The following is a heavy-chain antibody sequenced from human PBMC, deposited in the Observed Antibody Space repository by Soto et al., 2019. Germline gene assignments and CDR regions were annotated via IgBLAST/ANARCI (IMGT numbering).Heavy chain of an antibody. V-gene: IGHV3-7*03. CDR3: ASALLPFRGVIVVAFDF. J-gene: IGHJ4*02. CDR1: GFTFSSYW. Sequence: GGSLRLSCEASGFTFSSYWMSWVRQAPGKGLEWVANIKKDGSEKFYVDSVMGRFAISRDNAKNSLYLQMDSLRADDTAVYYCASALLPFRGVIVVAFDFWGLGTLVTVSS. D-gene: IGHD3-16*02. CDR2: IKKDGSEK.